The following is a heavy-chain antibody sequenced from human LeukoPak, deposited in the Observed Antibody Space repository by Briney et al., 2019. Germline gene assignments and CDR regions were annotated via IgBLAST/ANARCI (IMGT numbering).Heavy chain of an antibody. V-gene: IGHV4-59*12. Sequence: SETLSLTCTVSGGSISSYYWSWIRQPPGKGLEWIGYIYYSGSTNYNPSLKSRVTISVDTSKNQFSLKLSSVTAADTAVYYCARDDYSNERGYNWFDPWGQGTLVTVSS. CDR2: IYYSGST. CDR1: GGSISSYY. J-gene: IGHJ5*02. CDR3: ARDDYSNERGYNWFDP. D-gene: IGHD4-11*01.